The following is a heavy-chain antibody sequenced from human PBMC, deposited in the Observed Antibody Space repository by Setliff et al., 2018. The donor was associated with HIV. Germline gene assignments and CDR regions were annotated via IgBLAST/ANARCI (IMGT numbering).Heavy chain of an antibody. CDR2: INHRGST. D-gene: IGHD6-19*01. V-gene: IGHV4-34*01. CDR3: ASSVAGSGPNWFDP. CDR1: GGSFSGFW. Sequence: SETLSLTCAVYGGSFSGFWMSWARQPPGKGLEWIGEINHRGSTNYNPSLKSRVKISLDTSKNQFSLNLNSVTAADTGVYYCASSVAGSGPNWFDPWGQGTLVTVSS. J-gene: IGHJ5*02.